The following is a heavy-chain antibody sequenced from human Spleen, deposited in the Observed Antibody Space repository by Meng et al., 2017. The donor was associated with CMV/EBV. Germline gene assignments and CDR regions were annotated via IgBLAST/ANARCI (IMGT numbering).Heavy chain of an antibody. J-gene: IGHJ4*02. V-gene: IGHV4-4*02. D-gene: IGHD3-22*01. CDR2: IYHSGGT. Sequence: SKTLSLTCSVFGGSVSSDNWWSWVRQAPGKGLEWIGEIYHSGGTNYKSSLKSRVTISVDTSKKQISLRLTSVTAADTAMYFCARERMAVDSTGYHRRPWDYWGQGILVTVSS. CDR1: GGSVSSDNW. CDR3: ARERMAVDSTGYHRRPWDY.